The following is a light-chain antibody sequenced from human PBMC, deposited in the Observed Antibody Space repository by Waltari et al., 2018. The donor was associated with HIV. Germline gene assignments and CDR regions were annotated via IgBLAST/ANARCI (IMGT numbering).Light chain of an antibody. V-gene: IGKV3-15*01. CDR3: QQYYDWPPLT. Sequence: EIVMTQSPATLSVSPGERATLSCRASQTVSSNLAWYQQKPGQAPRLVIYAASNRATGVPARFSGSVSGTEFTLTISSLQSEDFAVYYCQQYYDWPPLTFGGGTKVEIK. CDR1: QTVSSN. CDR2: AAS. J-gene: IGKJ4*01.